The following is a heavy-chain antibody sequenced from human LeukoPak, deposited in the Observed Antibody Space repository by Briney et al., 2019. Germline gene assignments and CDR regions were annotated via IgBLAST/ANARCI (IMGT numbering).Heavy chain of an antibody. CDR3: ARVITVAGTGYFDY. V-gene: IGHV4-30-4*01. Sequence: SQTLSLTCTVSGGSISSGDFSWSWIRQPPGKGLEWIGYIYYRGSTYYSPSHKSRGTISVDTSKNQFSLNLSSVTAADTAVYYCARVITVAGTGYFDYWGQGTLVTVSS. CDR2: IYYRGST. J-gene: IGHJ4*02. CDR1: GGSISSGDFS. D-gene: IGHD6-19*01.